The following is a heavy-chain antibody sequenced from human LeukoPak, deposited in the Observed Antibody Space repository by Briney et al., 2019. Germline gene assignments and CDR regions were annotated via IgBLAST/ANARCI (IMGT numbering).Heavy chain of an antibody. D-gene: IGHD3-22*01. Sequence: GASVKVSCKASGGTFSSYAISWVRQAPGQGLEWMGGIIPIFGTANYAQKFQGRVTITADKSTSTAYMELSSLRSEDTAVYYCARPYYYDSSGYPYYFDYWGQGTLVTVSS. V-gene: IGHV1-69*06. CDR1: GGTFSSYA. CDR2: IIPIFGTA. J-gene: IGHJ4*02. CDR3: ARPYYYDSSGYPYYFDY.